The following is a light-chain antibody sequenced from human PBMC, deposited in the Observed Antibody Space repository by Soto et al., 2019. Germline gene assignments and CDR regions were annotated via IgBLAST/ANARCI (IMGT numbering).Light chain of an antibody. J-gene: IGKJ4*01. CDR1: QSVGSY. CDR3: QQRSSWPLT. CDR2: DAF. V-gene: IGKV3-11*01. Sequence: EIVLTQSQATLSLSPGERATLSCRASQSVGSYFAWYQQQPGQAPRLLIYDAFSRATGIPARFSGSGSGTDFTLTISSLEPEDFAVYFCQQRSSWPLTFGGGTMVEIK.